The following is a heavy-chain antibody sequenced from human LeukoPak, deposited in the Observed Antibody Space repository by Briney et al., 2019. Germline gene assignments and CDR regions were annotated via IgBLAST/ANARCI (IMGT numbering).Heavy chain of an antibody. CDR3: AKDVEEVVIFGD. J-gene: IGHJ4*02. CDR2: ITASGTAM. Sequence: GGSLRLSCAASGFTFSSYSMNWVRQAPGKGLEWVSHITASGTAMFYADSVKGRFTISRDNAKNSLYLQMNSLRDEDTAVYYCAKDVEEVVIFGDWGQGTLVTVSS. CDR1: GFTFSSYS. V-gene: IGHV3-48*02. D-gene: IGHD3-22*01.